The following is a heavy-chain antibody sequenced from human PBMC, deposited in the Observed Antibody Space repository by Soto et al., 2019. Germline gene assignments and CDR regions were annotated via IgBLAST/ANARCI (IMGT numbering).Heavy chain of an antibody. CDR1: GGSISSGTSY. Sequence: QVQLQESGPGLVKPSQTLSLTCNVSGGSISSGTSYWTWIRQHPGEGLEWIGHIYFTGATYSNPSLRSRLTMSVGTSKNQFSLKLTSVTAADTATYYCASIPRRGYSYGIDYWGQGTLVTVSS. CDR2: IYFTGAT. V-gene: IGHV4-31*03. J-gene: IGHJ4*02. CDR3: ASIPRRGYSYGIDY. D-gene: IGHD2-21*02.